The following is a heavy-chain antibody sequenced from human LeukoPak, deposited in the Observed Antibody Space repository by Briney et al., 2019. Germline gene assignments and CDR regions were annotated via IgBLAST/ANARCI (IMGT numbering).Heavy chain of an antibody. CDR1: GGSISSHY. D-gene: IGHD3-22*01. CDR3: ARVFFGSSGYSFDY. J-gene: IGHJ4*02. Sequence: PSETLSLTCTVSGGSISSHYWSWIRQPPGKGLEWIGYIYYSGSTYYNPSLKSRVTISVDTSKNQFSLKLSSVTAADTAVYYCARVFFGSSGYSFDYWGQGTLVTVSS. V-gene: IGHV4-59*08. CDR2: IYYSGST.